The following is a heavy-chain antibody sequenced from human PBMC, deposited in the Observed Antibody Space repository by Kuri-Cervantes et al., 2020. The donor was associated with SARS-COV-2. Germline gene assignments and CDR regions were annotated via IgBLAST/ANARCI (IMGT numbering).Heavy chain of an antibody. CDR3: ARGPDRRVYFSTPAPYYFDF. Sequence: GGSLRLSCAASGFTVSSNYMSWIRQAPGKGLEWVSVIYSGGSTSYADSVKDRFTISRDNSRNTLYLQMNSLRAEDTAVYYCARGPDRRVYFSTPAPYYFDFWGQGILVTVSS. J-gene: IGHJ4*02. CDR1: GFTVSSNY. D-gene: IGHD3-22*01. CDR2: IYSGGST. V-gene: IGHV3-53*01.